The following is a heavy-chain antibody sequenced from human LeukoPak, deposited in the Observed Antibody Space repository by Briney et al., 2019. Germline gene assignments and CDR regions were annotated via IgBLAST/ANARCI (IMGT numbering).Heavy chain of an antibody. Sequence: SETLSLTCTVSGGSISNYYWSWIRQPAGKGLEWIGRIYTSGSTDYNPSLKSRVTISVDTSKNQFSLKLSSVTAADTAVYYCARGGRFGEEYFQHWGQGTLVTVSS. CDR3: ARGGRFGEEYFQH. CDR1: GGSISNYY. V-gene: IGHV4-4*07. CDR2: IYTSGST. D-gene: IGHD3-10*01. J-gene: IGHJ1*01.